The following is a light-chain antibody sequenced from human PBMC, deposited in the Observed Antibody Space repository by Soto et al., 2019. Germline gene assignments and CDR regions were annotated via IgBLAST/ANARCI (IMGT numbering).Light chain of an antibody. V-gene: IGKV3-20*01. J-gene: IGKJ4*01. Sequence: EIVLTQSPGTLSLSPGDSATLSCRASQSVSSSSLAWYQQKPGQAPRLLFFGVSIRAAGVPDRFGGSGSGTDFTLTISRLEPEDFAVDYCQQYGGSPLTFGGGTKVEIK. CDR3: QQYGGSPLT. CDR1: QSVSSSS. CDR2: GVS.